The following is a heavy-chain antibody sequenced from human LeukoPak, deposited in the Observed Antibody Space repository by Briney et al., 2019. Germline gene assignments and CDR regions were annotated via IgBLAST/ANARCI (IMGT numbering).Heavy chain of an antibody. D-gene: IGHD1-26*01. Sequence: GGSLRLSCAASGFTFSSYGMHWVRQAPGKGLEWVAVISCDGSNKYYADSVKGRFTISRDNSKNTLYLQMNSLRAEDTAVYYCARADRGAVVGYNWFDPWGQGTLVTVSS. CDR1: GFTFSSYG. CDR2: ISCDGSNK. CDR3: ARADRGAVVGYNWFDP. V-gene: IGHV3-30*03. J-gene: IGHJ5*02.